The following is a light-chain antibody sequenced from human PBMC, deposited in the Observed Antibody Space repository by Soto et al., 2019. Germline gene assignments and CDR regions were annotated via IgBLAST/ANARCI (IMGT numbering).Light chain of an antibody. J-gene: IGLJ3*02. CDR3: QSYDTSLGDWV. CDR1: DSNIGAGYD. CDR2: SNY. V-gene: IGLV1-40*01. Sequence: QSALTQSPSVSGAPGQTVTISCSGSDSNIGAGYDLHWYQQVPGTAPKLLIHSNYLRASGVPDRFSASKSVTSASLAIIGLQADDEADYYCQSYDTSLGDWVFGGGTKVTVL.